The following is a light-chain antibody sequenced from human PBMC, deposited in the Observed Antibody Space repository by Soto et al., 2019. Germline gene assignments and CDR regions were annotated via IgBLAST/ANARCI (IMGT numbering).Light chain of an antibody. CDR2: RNN. J-gene: IGLJ2*01. Sequence: QSVLTQPPSASGTPGQRVTISCSGSSSNIGSNTVNWYQQLPGTAPKLLIYRNNHRPSGVLDRFSGSKSGTSVALDISWLQSEDEADYYCAAWDARLNDVVFGGGTKLTVL. V-gene: IGLV1-44*01. CDR1: SSNIGSNT. CDR3: AAWDARLNDVV.